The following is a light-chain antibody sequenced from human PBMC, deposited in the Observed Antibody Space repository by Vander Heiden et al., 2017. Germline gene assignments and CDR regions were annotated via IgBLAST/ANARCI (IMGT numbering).Light chain of an antibody. Sequence: QSVLTQPPSVSGAPGQRVPISCTGSSSNIGAGYDVHWYQQLPGTAPKLLIYGNSNRHSGVPDRFSGSKSGTSASLAITGLQAEDEADYYCQSYDSSLSGWVFGGGTKLTVL. CDR2: GNS. CDR1: SSNIGAGYD. V-gene: IGLV1-40*01. J-gene: IGLJ3*02. CDR3: QSYDSSLSGWV.